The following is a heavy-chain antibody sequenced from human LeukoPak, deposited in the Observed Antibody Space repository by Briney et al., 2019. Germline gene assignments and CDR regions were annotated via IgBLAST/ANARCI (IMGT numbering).Heavy chain of an antibody. Sequence: ASVKVSCKASGYTVGGYYIHWVRRAPGQGLEWLGWINPEKGDTKSAQKFRDRVIMTTDTSLTTAYMEVINLSSDDTAVYYCTRSSWDCSSGDCYSNMNFDYWGQGSLVTVSS. CDR2: INPEKGDT. D-gene: IGHD2-21*01. J-gene: IGHJ4*02. CDR3: TRSSWDCSSGDCYSNMNFDY. V-gene: IGHV1-2*02. CDR1: GYTVGGYY.